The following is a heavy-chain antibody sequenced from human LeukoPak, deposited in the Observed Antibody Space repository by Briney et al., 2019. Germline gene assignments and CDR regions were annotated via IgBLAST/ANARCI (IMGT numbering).Heavy chain of an antibody. CDR3: ARDRNMATRLWTPTDY. Sequence: PGGSLRLSCAASGFTLSTYSMNWVRQAPGKGLEWVSSMSSRSSYIYYADSVKGRFTISRDNARNSLYLQMNSLRAEDTAVYYCARDRNMATRLWTPTDYWGQGTLVTVSS. J-gene: IGHJ4*02. CDR2: MSSRSSYI. CDR1: GFTLSTYS. V-gene: IGHV3-21*01. D-gene: IGHD6-6*01.